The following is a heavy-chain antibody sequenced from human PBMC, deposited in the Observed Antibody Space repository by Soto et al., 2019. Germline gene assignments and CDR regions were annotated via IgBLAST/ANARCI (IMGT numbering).Heavy chain of an antibody. CDR1: GGSISSYY. D-gene: IGHD3-3*01. CDR3: ARYTIFGVVPGDHYYYYMDV. Sequence: TSETLSLTCTVSGGSISSYYWSWIRQPPGKGLEWIGYIYYSGSTNYNPSLKSRVTISVDTSKNQFSLKLSSVTAADTAVYYCARYTIFGVVPGDHYYYYMDVWGKGTTVT. V-gene: IGHV4-59*08. J-gene: IGHJ6*03. CDR2: IYYSGST.